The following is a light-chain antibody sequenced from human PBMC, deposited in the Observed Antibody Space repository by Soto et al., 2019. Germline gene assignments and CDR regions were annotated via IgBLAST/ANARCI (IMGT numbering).Light chain of an antibody. CDR1: KLGDKY. Sequence: SYELTQPPSVSVSPGQTASITCSGDKLGDKYACWYQQKPGQSPVLVIYQDSKRPSGIPERFSGSNSGNTATLTIRGTQAMDEADSYCQAWDSSTVVFGGGTKLTVL. V-gene: IGLV3-1*01. J-gene: IGLJ2*01. CDR2: QDS. CDR3: QAWDSSTVV.